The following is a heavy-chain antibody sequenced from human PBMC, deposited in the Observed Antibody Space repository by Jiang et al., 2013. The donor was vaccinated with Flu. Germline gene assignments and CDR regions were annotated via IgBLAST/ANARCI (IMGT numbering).Heavy chain of an antibody. D-gene: IGHD3-16*01. Sequence: QLVESGGGLVRPGGSLRLSCAASGFTFSTYTMNWVRQAPGKGLEWVSSISRNSAYIYYADSLRGRFTISRDNTKKSLYLQVNSLTAEDTGIYYCARGKPSATYVHYYGLDVWGQGTTVTVSS. CDR3: ARGKPSATYVHYYGLDV. V-gene: IGHV3-21*01. J-gene: IGHJ6*02. CDR1: GFTFSTYT. CDR2: ISRNSAYI.